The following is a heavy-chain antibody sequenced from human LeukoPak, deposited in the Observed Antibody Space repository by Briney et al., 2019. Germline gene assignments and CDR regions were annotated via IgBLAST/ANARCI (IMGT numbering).Heavy chain of an antibody. D-gene: IGHD3-9*01. J-gene: IGHJ4*02. CDR3: ARDGMTYYDILTGDFDY. CDR1: GFTFSSYS. CDR2: ISSSGSYI. V-gene: IGHV3-21*01. Sequence: PGGSLRLSCAASGFTFSSYSMNWVRQAPGKGLEWVSSISSSGSYIYYADPVKGRFTISRDNAKNSLYLQMTSLRAEDTAVYYCARDGMTYYDILTGDFDYWGQGTLVTVSS.